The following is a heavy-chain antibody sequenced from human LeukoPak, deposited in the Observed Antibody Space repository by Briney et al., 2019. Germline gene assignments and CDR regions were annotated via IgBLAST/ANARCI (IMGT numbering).Heavy chain of an antibody. V-gene: IGHV1-69*04. CDR2: IIPILGIA. J-gene: IGHJ2*01. CDR1: GGTFSSYA. CDR3: ARGRITMVRGAPSRYWYFDL. Sequence: ASVKVSCKASGGTFSSYAISWVRQAPGQGLEWMGRIIPILGIANYAQKFQGRVTITTDKSTSTAYMELSSLRSEDTAVYYCARGRITMVRGAPSRYWYFDLWGRGTLVTVSS. D-gene: IGHD3-10*01.